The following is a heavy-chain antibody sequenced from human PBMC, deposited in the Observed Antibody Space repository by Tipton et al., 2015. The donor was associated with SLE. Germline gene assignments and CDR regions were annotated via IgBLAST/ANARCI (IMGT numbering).Heavy chain of an antibody. Sequence: TLSLTCAVSGYSISSGYYWGWFRQPPGKGLEWIGSIYHSGSTYYNPSLKSRVTISVDTSKNQFSLKLSSVTAADTAVYYCARPIAAAGPFDYWGQGTLVTVSS. D-gene: IGHD6-13*01. CDR1: GYSISSGYY. CDR2: IYHSGST. V-gene: IGHV4-38-2*01. J-gene: IGHJ4*02. CDR3: ARPIAAAGPFDY.